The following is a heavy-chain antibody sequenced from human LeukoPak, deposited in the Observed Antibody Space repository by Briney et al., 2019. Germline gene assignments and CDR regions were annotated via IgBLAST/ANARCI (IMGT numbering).Heavy chain of an antibody. J-gene: IGHJ3*02. Sequence: GGSLRLSCAASGFTFSSYELNWVRQAPGKGLEWVSYISSSGSTIYYADSVKGRFTISRDNAKNSLYLQMNSLRAEDTAVYYCAREGFAAASDIWGQGTMVTVSS. CDR2: ISSSGSTI. CDR3: AREGFAAASDI. D-gene: IGHD2-15*01. V-gene: IGHV3-48*03. CDR1: GFTFSSYE.